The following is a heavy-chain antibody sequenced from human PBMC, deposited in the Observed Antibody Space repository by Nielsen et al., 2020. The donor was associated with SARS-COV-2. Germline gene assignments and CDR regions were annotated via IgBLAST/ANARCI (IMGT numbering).Heavy chain of an antibody. Sequence: GGSLRLSCAASGFTFSSYEMNWVRQVPGKGLEWVSYISSSGSTIYYADSVKGRFTISRDNAKNSLYLQMNSLRAEDTAVYYCARGQWAAAPGYYYGMDVWGQGTTVTVSS. CDR3: ARGQWAAAPGYYYGMDV. CDR2: ISSSGSTI. D-gene: IGHD6-13*01. J-gene: IGHJ6*02. CDR1: GFTFSSYE. V-gene: IGHV3-48*03.